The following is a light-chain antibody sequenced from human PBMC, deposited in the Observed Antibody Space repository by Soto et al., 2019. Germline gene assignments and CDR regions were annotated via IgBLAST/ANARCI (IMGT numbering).Light chain of an antibody. CDR2: DTS. Sequence: EIVLTQSPATLSLSPGERATLSCRASQSVSPYLAWYQQKPGQVPRLLIYDTSNRATGIPARFSGSGFGTDVIITISSRGHEDIACYCRHHRKNFQWTFGQGTKVDVK. J-gene: IGKJ1*01. V-gene: IGKV3-11*01. CDR3: HHRKNFQWT. CDR1: QSVSPY.